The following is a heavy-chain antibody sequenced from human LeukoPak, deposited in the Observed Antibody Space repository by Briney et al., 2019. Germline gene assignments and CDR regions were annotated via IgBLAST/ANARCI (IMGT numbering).Heavy chain of an antibody. Sequence: ASVRVSCKASRYAFTSYDINWGRRATGQGLEWMGWMNPNSGNTGYAQKFQGRVTMTRNTSITTAYMELTSLRSEDTAVYYCARSPVGHNAWFDPWGQGTLVTVSS. D-gene: IGHD1-26*01. J-gene: IGHJ5*02. CDR2: MNPNSGNT. CDR1: RYAFTSYD. V-gene: IGHV1-8*01. CDR3: ARSPVGHNAWFDP.